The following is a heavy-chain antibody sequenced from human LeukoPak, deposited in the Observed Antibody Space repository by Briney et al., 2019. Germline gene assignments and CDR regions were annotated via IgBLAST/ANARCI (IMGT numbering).Heavy chain of an antibody. J-gene: IGHJ5*02. V-gene: IGHV4-30-2*01. Sequence: PSETLSLTCAVSGGSISSGGYSWSWIRQPPGKGLEWIGYIYHTGNTYYNPSLKSRVTISVDRSRNQFSLKLSSVTAADTAVYYCARGDTAMVSGWFDPWGQGTLVTVSS. CDR2: IYHTGNT. CDR3: ARGDTAMVSGWFDP. CDR1: GGSISSGGYS. D-gene: IGHD5-18*01.